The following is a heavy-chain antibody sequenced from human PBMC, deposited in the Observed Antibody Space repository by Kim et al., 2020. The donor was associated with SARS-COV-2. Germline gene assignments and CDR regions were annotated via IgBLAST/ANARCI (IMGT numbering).Heavy chain of an antibody. CDR2: IKQDGSEK. Sequence: GGSLRLSCAASGFTFSSYWMSWVRQAPGKGLEWVANIKQDGSEKYYVDSVKGRFTISRDNAKNSLYLQMNSLRAEDTAVYYCARDWAGTSYYDFWSGYYKNAFDIWGQGTMVTVSS. CDR1: GFTFSSYW. J-gene: IGHJ3*02. D-gene: IGHD3-3*01. V-gene: IGHV3-7*01. CDR3: ARDWAGTSYYDFWSGYYKNAFDI.